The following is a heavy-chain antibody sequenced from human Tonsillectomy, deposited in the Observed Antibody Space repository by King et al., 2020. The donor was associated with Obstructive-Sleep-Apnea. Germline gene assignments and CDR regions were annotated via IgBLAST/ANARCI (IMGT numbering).Heavy chain of an antibody. J-gene: IGHJ4*02. D-gene: IGHD5-24*01. CDR2: IIPILPIT. CDR1: GGTFSTYA. CDR3: ARAISTEGYNRDSYFDY. V-gene: IGHV1-69*09. Sequence: QLVQSGTEVRKPGSSVKVSCTASGGTFSTYAISWVRQAPGQGLEWMGRIIPILPITNYAQKFQGKVTITADKSTGTAYMELSILGSEDTAVYFFARAISTEGYNRDSYFDYWGQGTLVTVSS.